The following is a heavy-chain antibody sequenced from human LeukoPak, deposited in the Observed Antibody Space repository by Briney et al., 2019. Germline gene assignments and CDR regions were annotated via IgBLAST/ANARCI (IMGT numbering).Heavy chain of an antibody. D-gene: IGHD6-13*01. CDR1: GYTFTNYD. Sequence: ASVKVSCKASGYTFTNYDINWVRQATGQGLEWMGWRNPNSGRTGFAQKFQDRLTMTADTSISTAYMELSSLTSDDTAVYYCARGPVSTHGMDVWGQGTTVTVSS. CDR3: ARGPVSTHGMDV. J-gene: IGHJ6*02. V-gene: IGHV1-8*01. CDR2: RNPNSGRT.